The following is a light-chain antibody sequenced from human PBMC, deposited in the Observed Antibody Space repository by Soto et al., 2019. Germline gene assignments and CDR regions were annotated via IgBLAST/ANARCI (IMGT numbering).Light chain of an antibody. CDR1: SSDVGGYAY. CDR3: SSYTSSTTPV. V-gene: IGLV2-14*01. J-gene: IGLJ3*02. Sequence: QAVVTQPASVSGSPGQSITISCTGTSSDVGGYAYVSWYQQYPGKAPKLVISEVSNRPSGVSHRFSGSRSGNTAYLTISGLQAEDEADYYCSSYTSSTTPVFGGGTKVTVL. CDR2: EVS.